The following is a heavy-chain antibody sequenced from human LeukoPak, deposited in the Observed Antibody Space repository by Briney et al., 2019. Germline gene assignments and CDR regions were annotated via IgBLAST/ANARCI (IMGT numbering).Heavy chain of an antibody. D-gene: IGHD3-3*01. CDR2: IAHGGRP. J-gene: IGHJ4*02. CDR1: NYSISSAYY. Sequence: PSETLSLTCTVSNYSISSAYYWGWIRQPPGKGLEWIGSIAHGGRPHYNPSLKSRVTISVDTSKNQFSLKLSSVTAADTAVYYCARVGKYDFWSGHDETRLDYWGQGSLVTVSS. V-gene: IGHV4-38-2*02. CDR3: ARVGKYDFWSGHDETRLDY.